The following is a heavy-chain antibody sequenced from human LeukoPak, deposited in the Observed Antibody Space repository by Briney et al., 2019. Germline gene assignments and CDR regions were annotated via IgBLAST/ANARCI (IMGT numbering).Heavy chain of an antibody. CDR1: GYTLTSYV. J-gene: IGHJ3*02. V-gene: IGHV1-18*01. D-gene: IGHD3-22*01. CDR2: ISAYNGNT. Sequence: ASVKVSCKASGYTLTSYVISWVRQAPGQGLEWMGWISAYNGNTNYAQKLQGRVTMTTDTSTSTAYMELRGLRSDDTAVYYCARDTPYYYDSSGYSQTDAFDIWGQGTMVTVSS. CDR3: ARDTPYYYDSSGYSQTDAFDI.